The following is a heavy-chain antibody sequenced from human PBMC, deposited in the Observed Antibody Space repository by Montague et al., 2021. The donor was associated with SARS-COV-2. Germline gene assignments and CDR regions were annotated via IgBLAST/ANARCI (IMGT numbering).Heavy chain of an antibody. CDR3: ASSYYYGSGTYVYNYDMDV. D-gene: IGHD3-10*01. CDR1: GESFSDYY. V-gene: IGHV4-34*01. Sequence: SETLSLTCAVYGESFSDYYWGWIRQPPGRGLEWVGCISYSGRTYFSPSLKSRLTISVDSSENQFSARLSSVTAADTAVYYCASSYYYGSGTYVYNYDMDVWGKGTTVTVSS. J-gene: IGHJ6*03. CDR2: ISYSGRT.